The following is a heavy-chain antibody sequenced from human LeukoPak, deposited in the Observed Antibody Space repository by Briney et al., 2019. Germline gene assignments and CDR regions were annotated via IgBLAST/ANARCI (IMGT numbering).Heavy chain of an antibody. V-gene: IGHV4-34*01. D-gene: IGHD1-1*01. CDR2: INHSGST. Sequence: SETLSLTCAVHGGSFSGYYWSWIRQPPGKGLEWIGEINHSGSTNYNPSLKSRVTISVDTSKNQFSLKLSSVTAADTAVYYCARGRGNWNARWANWFDPWGQGTLVTVSS. CDR1: GGSFSGYY. J-gene: IGHJ5*02. CDR3: ARGRGNWNARWANWFDP.